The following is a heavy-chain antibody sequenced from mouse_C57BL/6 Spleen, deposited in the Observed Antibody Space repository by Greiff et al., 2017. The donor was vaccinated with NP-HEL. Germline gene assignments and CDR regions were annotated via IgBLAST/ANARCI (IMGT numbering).Heavy chain of an antibody. Sequence: QVQLQQSGAELVKPGASVKISCKASGYAFSSYWMNWVKQRPGKGLEWIGQIYPGDGDTNYNGKFKGKATLTADKSSSTAYMQLSSLTSEDSAVYFCARWNSNYEYYYAMDYWGQGTSVTVSS. V-gene: IGHV1-80*01. J-gene: IGHJ4*01. D-gene: IGHD2-5*01. CDR2: IYPGDGDT. CDR3: ARWNSNYEYYYAMDY. CDR1: GYAFSSYW.